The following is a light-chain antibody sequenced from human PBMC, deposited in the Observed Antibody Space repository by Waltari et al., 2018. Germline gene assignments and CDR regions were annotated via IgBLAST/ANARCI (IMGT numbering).Light chain of an antibody. Sequence: IVMTQSPDSLAVSLGERATINCKSSQTILYNSNDKNYLAWYQQKPGQPPRLLIYWASTRESGVPDRFSGGGSGTDFTLTISNLQAEDVAVYYWKKDYSRRTFGQGTKVEI. J-gene: IGKJ1*01. CDR1: QTILYNSNDKNY. CDR2: WAS. CDR3: KKDYSRRT. V-gene: IGKV4-1*01.